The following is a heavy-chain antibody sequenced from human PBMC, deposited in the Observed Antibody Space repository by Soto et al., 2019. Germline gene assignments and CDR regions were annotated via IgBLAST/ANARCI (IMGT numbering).Heavy chain of an antibody. D-gene: IGHD3-16*01. CDR3: AKVATTHTFGTLGG. V-gene: IGHV3-9*01. Sequence: EVQLVESGGGLVQPGRSLRLSCAASGFTFDDYGMHWVRQAPGKGLEWVSGISWNSGSIGYADSVKGRFTISRDNTKHSLYLQMNSLRAEDTALYYCAKVATTHTFGTLGGWGQGTLVTVSS. J-gene: IGHJ4*02. CDR1: GFTFDDYG. CDR2: ISWNSGSI.